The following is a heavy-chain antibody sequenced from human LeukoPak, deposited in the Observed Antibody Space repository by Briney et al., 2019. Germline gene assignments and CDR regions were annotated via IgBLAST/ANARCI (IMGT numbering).Heavy chain of an antibody. J-gene: IGHJ4*02. D-gene: IGHD3-10*01. CDR1: GGSISSYY. V-gene: IGHV4-59*01. Sequence: NPSETPSLTCTVSGGSISSYYWSWIRQPPGKGLEWIGYIYYSGSTNYNPSLKSRVTISVDTSKNQFSLKLSSVTAADTAVYYCARVAYGSGSYYNLWGQGTLVTVSS. CDR3: ARVAYGSGSYYNL. CDR2: IYYSGST.